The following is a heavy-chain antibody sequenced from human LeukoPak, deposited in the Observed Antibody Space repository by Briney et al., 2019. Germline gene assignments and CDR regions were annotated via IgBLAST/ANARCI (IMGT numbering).Heavy chain of an antibody. CDR3: ASGNWNRESGFDP. CDR1: GYTFTGYY. CDR2: INPNSGGT. V-gene: IGHV1-2*02. J-gene: IGHJ5*02. Sequence: GASVKVSCKASGYTFTGYYMHWVQQAPGQGLEWMGWINPNSGGTNYAQKFQGRVTMTRDTSISTAYMELSRLRSDDTAVYYCASGNWNRESGFDPWGQGTLVTVSS. D-gene: IGHD1-1*01.